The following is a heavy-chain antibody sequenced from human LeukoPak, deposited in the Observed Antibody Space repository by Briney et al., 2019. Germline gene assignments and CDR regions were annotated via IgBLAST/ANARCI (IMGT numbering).Heavy chain of an antibody. Sequence: PSETLSPTCAVYGGSFSGYYWSWIRQPPGKGLEWIGEINHSGSTNYNPSLKSRVTISVDTSKNQFSLKLSSVTAADTAVYYCARGPRGYSYVLVPSPFDYWGQGTLVTVSS. CDR3: ARGPRGYSYVLVPSPFDY. CDR1: GGSFSGYY. V-gene: IGHV4-34*01. J-gene: IGHJ4*02. D-gene: IGHD5-18*01. CDR2: INHSGST.